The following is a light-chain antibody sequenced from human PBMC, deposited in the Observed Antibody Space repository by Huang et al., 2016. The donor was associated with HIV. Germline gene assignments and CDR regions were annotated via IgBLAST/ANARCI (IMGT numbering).Light chain of an antibody. Sequence: EIVMTQSPAAVSVSPGERATLSCRASQSVSHNLAWYQHTSGQAPRLLIYDAFFRATGIPPRFSGSGSGTEFTLTVSSVQSEDFAVYYCQHYNELPPWTFGQGTKVEIK. CDR3: QHYNELPPWT. J-gene: IGKJ1*01. V-gene: IGKV3-15*01. CDR2: DAF. CDR1: QSVSHN.